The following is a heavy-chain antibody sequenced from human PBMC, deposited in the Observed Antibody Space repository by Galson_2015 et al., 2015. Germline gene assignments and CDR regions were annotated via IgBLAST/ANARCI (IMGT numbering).Heavy chain of an antibody. CDR2: ISYDGSDK. V-gene: IGHV3-30-3*01. J-gene: IGHJ4*02. CDR1: GFTFSSYA. D-gene: IGHD4-17*01. CDR3: ARDWTGEYDYGDPFDY. Sequence: SLRLSCAASGFTFSSYAMHWVRQAPGKGLEWVAVISYDGSDKYYADSVKGRFTISRDNSKNTLYLQMNSLRAEDTAVYYCARDWTGEYDYGDPFDYWGQGTLVTVSS.